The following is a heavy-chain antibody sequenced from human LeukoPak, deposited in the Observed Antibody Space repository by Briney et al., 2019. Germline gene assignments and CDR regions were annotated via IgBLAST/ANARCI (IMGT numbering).Heavy chain of an antibody. D-gene: IGHD3-22*01. V-gene: IGHV3-7*01. CDR3: ARDGYYYDSSGEDAFDI. CDR2: IKQDGSEK. Sequence: GGSLRLSCAASGFTFSSYWMSWVRQAPGKGLEWVAKIKQDGSEKYYVDSVKGRFTISRDNAKNSLYLQMSSLRAEDTAVYYCARDGYYYDSSGEDAFDIWGQGTMVTVSS. CDR1: GFTFSSYW. J-gene: IGHJ3*02.